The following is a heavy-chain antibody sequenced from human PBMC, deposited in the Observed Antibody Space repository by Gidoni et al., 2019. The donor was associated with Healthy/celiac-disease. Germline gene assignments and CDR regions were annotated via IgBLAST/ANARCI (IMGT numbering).Heavy chain of an antibody. V-gene: IGHV3-30*18. J-gene: IGHJ6*02. CDR2: ISYDGSNK. Sequence: QVQLVESGGGVVQPGRSLSLSCAASGFTFSSYGMPWVRQAPGKGLELVAVISYDGSNKYYADSVKGRFTIARDNSKNTLYLQMNSLRAEDTAVYYCAKEGGIYGSGAGYYYYGMDVWGQGTTVTVSS. CDR3: AKEGGIYGSGAGYYYYGMDV. D-gene: IGHD3-10*01. CDR1: GFTFSSYG.